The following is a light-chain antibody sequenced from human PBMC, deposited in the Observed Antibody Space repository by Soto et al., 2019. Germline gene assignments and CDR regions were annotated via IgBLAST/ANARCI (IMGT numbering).Light chain of an antibody. Sequence: ETVMTQSPTTLSVSPGERATLSCRASQSVSSNLAWYQQKPGQAPRLLIYGASTRATGIPARFSGSGSGTEFTLTISSLQSEDLAVYYCQQYNNQRTFGQGTMVEI. V-gene: IGKV3-15*01. J-gene: IGKJ1*01. CDR3: QQYNNQRT. CDR1: QSVSSN. CDR2: GAS.